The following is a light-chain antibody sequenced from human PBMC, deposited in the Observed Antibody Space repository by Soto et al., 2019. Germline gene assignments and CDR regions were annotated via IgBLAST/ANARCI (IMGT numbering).Light chain of an antibody. CDR3: LQDYDYPYT. CDR2: AAS. J-gene: IGKJ2*01. CDR1: QGIRDD. V-gene: IGKV1-6*01. Sequence: AIQMTQSPSSLSASVGDRVTITCPASQGIRDDLAWYQQRPGKAPNLLIYAASNLQSGVPSRFSGSGSGTDFTLIISSLQPEDFATYYCLQDYDYPYTFGQGTKLEIK.